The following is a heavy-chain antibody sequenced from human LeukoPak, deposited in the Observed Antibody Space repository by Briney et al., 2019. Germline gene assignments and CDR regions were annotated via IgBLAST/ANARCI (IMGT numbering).Heavy chain of an antibody. CDR3: ARDADIVVVPAAIEDAFDI. Sequence: GGSLRLSCAASGFTSSSYSMIWVRQAPGKGLEWVSSISSSSYIYYADSVKGRFTISRDNAKNSLYLQMNSLRAEDTAVYYCARDADIVVVPAAIEDAFDIWGQGTMVTVSS. CDR2: ISSSSYI. V-gene: IGHV3-21*01. D-gene: IGHD2-2*01. J-gene: IGHJ3*02. CDR1: GFTSSSYS.